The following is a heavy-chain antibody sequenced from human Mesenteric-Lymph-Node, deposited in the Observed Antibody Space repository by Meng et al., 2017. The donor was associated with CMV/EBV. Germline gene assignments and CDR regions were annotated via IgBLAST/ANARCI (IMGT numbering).Heavy chain of an antibody. Sequence: SGFSVSSYAIRWVRQVPGKGLEWVAVISFDGSNNCYADSVKGRFTISRDNSKNTLSLQMNSLRAEDTAVYYCARDGGLGNYVGPLDYWGQGTLVTVSS. J-gene: IGHJ4*02. CDR1: GFSVSSYA. CDR3: ARDGGLGNYVGPLDY. D-gene: IGHD4-23*01. CDR2: ISFDGSNN. V-gene: IGHV3-30-3*01.